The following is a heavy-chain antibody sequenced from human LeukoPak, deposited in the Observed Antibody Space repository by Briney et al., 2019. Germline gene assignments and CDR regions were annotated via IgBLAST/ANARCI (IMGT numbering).Heavy chain of an antibody. V-gene: IGHV3-30*18. CDR1: GFPFSSYG. Sequence: GSLRLSCAASGFPFSSYGMHWVRQAPGKGREGVAVISYDGSKKYYADSVKGRFTISRDNSKNTLYLQMNSLRAEDTAVYYCAKDPGYYDNTDAFDIWGQGTMVTVSS. CDR3: AKDPGYYDNTDAFDI. J-gene: IGHJ3*02. D-gene: IGHD3-22*01. CDR2: ISYDGSKK.